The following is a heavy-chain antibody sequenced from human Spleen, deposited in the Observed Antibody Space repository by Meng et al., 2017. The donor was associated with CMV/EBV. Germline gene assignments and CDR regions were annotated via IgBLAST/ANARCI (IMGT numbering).Heavy chain of an antibody. J-gene: IGHJ6*02. CDR3: ATTPIRGPVVPAAILKRDYYYYDMDV. CDR2: ISAHNGKT. CDR1: GYIFTNYG. V-gene: IGHV1-18*01. Sequence: ASVKVSCKASGYIFTNYGVSWVRQAPGQGLEWMGWISAHNGKTNYGQKFQGRVTMTRDTSISTAYMELSRLRSDDTAVYYCATTPIRGPVVPAAILKRDYYYYDMDVWGQGTTVTVSS. D-gene: IGHD2-2*01.